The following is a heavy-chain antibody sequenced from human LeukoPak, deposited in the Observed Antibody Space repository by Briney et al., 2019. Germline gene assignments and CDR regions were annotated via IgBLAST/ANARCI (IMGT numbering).Heavy chain of an antibody. Sequence: SETLSLTCTVSGGSISRYYWSWIRQPPGKGLEGIGYIYYSGSTNYNPSLKSRVTISVDTSKNQFSLNLSSVTAAATAVYYCARGQYGSYYYYYMDVWGKGTTVTVSS. J-gene: IGHJ6*03. D-gene: IGHD1-26*01. CDR1: GGSISRYY. CDR2: IYYSGST. V-gene: IGHV4-59*01. CDR3: ARGQYGSYYYYYMDV.